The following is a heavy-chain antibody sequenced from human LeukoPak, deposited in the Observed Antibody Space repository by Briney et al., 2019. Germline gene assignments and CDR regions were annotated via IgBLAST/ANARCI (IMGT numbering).Heavy chain of an antibody. CDR3: ATASYCSSASCYTRAEYFQH. D-gene: IGHD2-2*02. CDR2: IRYDGSNK. Sequence: PGGSLRLSCAASGFTFSSYGMHWVRQAPGKGLEWVAFIRYDGSNKYYADSVKGRFTISRDNSKNTLYLQMNSLRAEDTAVYYCATASYCSSASCYTRAEYFQHWGQGTLVTVSS. J-gene: IGHJ1*01. V-gene: IGHV3-30*02. CDR1: GFTFSSYG.